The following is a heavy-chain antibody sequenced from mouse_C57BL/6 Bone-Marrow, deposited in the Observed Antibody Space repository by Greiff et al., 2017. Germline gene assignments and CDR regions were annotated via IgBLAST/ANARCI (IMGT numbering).Heavy chain of an antibody. V-gene: IGHV1-82*01. J-gene: IGHJ3*01. CDR1: GYAFSSSW. CDR3: ARGGYDAWFAY. D-gene: IGHD2-2*01. Sequence: QVQLQQSGPELVKPGASVKISCKASGYAFSSSWMNWVKQRPGKGVEWIGRIYTGDGDNTNNGKFKGKATLTADKSSSSAYMQLSSLTSEDAAVYFCARGGYDAWFAYWGQGTLVTVSA. CDR2: IYTGDGDN.